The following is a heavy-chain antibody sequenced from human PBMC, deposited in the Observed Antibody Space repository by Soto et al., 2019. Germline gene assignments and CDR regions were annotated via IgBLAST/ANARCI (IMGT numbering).Heavy chain of an antibody. J-gene: IGHJ4*02. Sequence: PSETLSLTCTVCGYSISSGSYWAWIRQPPGKGPEWIASIYHGGTTFYNPSLKSRITISVDTSNNQFSLKLTSVTAADTAVYYCASVAPFFYFDYWGQGTLVTASS. V-gene: IGHV4-38-2*02. CDR1: GYSISSGSY. D-gene: IGHD2-15*01. CDR2: IYHGGTT. CDR3: ASVAPFFYFDY.